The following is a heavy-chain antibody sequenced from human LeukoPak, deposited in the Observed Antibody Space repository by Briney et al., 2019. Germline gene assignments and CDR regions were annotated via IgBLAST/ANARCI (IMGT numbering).Heavy chain of an antibody. Sequence: GASVKISCKVSGYTLTELSMHWVQQASGKGLEWMGGFDPEDGETIYAQKFQGRVTMTEDTSTDTAYMELSSLRSEDTAVYYCATGSSGWYLDYWGQGTLVTVSS. CDR3: ATGSSGWYLDY. CDR1: GYTLTELS. CDR2: FDPEDGET. J-gene: IGHJ4*02. V-gene: IGHV1-24*01. D-gene: IGHD6-19*01.